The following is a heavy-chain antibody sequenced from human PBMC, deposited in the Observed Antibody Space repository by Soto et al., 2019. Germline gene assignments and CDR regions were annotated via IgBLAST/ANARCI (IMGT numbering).Heavy chain of an antibody. CDR2: ISTYNGNT. V-gene: IGHV1-18*01. D-gene: IGHD6-6*01. CDR1: GYTFHTYG. Sequence: QVQLVQSGAEVKKPGASVKVSCKASGYTFHTYGITWVRQAPGQGLEWMGWISTYNGNTEYVQKFQDRVTMTTDPSTRTAYMELRSLRSDDTAVYYCARKSSSSSWFDPWGQGTLVTVSS. CDR3: ARKSSSSSWFDP. J-gene: IGHJ5*02.